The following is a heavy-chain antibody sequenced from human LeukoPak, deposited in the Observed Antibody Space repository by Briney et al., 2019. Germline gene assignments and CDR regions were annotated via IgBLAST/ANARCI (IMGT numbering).Heavy chain of an antibody. J-gene: IGHJ4*02. D-gene: IGHD3-22*01. CDR3: ARGTYYYDSSGYYPFDY. CDR2: INHSGST. CDR1: GGSFSGYY. Sequence: SETLSLTCAVYGGSFSGYYWSWIRQPPGKGLEWIGEINHSGSTNYNPSLRSRVTISVDTSKNQFSLKLSSVTAADTAVYYCARGTYYYDSSGYYPFDYWGQGTLVTVSS. V-gene: IGHV4-34*01.